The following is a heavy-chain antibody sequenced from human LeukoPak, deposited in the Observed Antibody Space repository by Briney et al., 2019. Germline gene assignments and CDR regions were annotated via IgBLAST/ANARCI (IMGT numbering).Heavy chain of an antibody. J-gene: IGHJ4*02. Sequence: KASETLSLTCTVSGYSIGSGYYWGWIRQPPGKGLEWIGSIYHTGSTDYNPSLKSRVTVSVDTSKNQFSLKLTSVTAADTAVYYCARGVSSSWLFPDYWGQGTLVTVSS. D-gene: IGHD6-13*01. CDR3: ARGVSSSWLFPDY. CDR2: IYHTGST. CDR1: GYSIGSGYY. V-gene: IGHV4-38-2*02.